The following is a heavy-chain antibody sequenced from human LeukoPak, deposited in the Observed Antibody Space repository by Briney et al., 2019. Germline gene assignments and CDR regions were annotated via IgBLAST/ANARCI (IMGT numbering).Heavy chain of an antibody. CDR3: AKGSSGNYYY. CDR2: VTESGGIT. Sequence: GGSLRLSCVASGFTFSSDTMTWVRQAPGKALEWVSSVTESGGITSYADSVKGRFTISRDNSKNTLYLQMNSLRADDTATYYCAKGSSGNYYYWGRGTLVTVSS. D-gene: IGHD3-10*01. CDR1: GFTFSSDT. V-gene: IGHV3-23*01. J-gene: IGHJ4*02.